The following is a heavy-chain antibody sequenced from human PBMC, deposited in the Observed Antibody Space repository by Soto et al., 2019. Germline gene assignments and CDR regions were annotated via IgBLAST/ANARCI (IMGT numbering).Heavy chain of an antibody. CDR2: INPNSGGP. V-gene: IGHV1-2*02. Sequence: QVQVVQSGAEVKKPGASVKVSCKASGYTFAGYYMHWVRQAPGQGLEWVGCINPNSGGPEYAEKFQDMVTMTRETSSITAYMELGRRTSDDTAVYYCARAPLPGVHVMDVWGQGTKVTVSS. CDR3: ARAPLPGVHVMDV. CDR1: GYTFAGYY. J-gene: IGHJ6*02. D-gene: IGHD2-8*01.